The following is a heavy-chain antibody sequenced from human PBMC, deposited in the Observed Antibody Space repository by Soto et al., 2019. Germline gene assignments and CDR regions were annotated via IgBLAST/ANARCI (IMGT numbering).Heavy chain of an antibody. CDR1: GFSLSTRGVG. Sequence: QITLKESGPTLVKPTQTLTLTCTFSGFSLSTRGVGVGWIRQPPAKALEWLALIYWDDAKRYSPFLKSRLTITKDTSKNRVVLTVTNMDPVDTATYYCARGDSTGYYPYWGQGTLVTVSS. CDR3: ARGDSTGYYPY. D-gene: IGHD3-22*01. J-gene: IGHJ4*02. V-gene: IGHV2-5*02. CDR2: IYWDDAK.